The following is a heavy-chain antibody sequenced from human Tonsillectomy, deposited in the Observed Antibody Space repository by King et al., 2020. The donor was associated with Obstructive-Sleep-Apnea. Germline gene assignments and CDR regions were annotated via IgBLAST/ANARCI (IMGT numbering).Heavy chain of an antibody. V-gene: IGHV4-59*08. CDR2: IYYSGST. CDR1: GGSISSYY. D-gene: IGHD3-22*01. J-gene: IGHJ1*01. CDR3: ARLEYYYDSSGYQRYFQH. Sequence: VQLQESGPGLVKPSETLSLTCTVSGGSISSYYWSWIRQPPGKVLEWIGYIYYSGSTNYNPSLKSRVTISVDTSKNQFSRKLSSVTAADTAVYYCARLEYYYDSSGYQRYFQHWGQGTLVTVSS.